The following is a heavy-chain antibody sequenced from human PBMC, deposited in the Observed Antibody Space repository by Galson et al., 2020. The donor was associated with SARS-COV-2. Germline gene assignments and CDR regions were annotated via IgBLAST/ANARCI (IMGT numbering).Heavy chain of an antibody. D-gene: IGHD3-22*01. Sequence: ASETLSLTCTVSGGSISSGGYYWSWIRQHPGKGLEWIGYIYYSGSTYYNPSLKSRVTISVDTSKNQFSLKLSSVTAADTAVYYCARVEVGHYDSIGVWGQGTTVTVSS. J-gene: IGHJ6*02. CDR1: GGSISSGGYY. V-gene: IGHV4-31*03. CDR2: IYYSGST. CDR3: ARVEVGHYDSIGV.